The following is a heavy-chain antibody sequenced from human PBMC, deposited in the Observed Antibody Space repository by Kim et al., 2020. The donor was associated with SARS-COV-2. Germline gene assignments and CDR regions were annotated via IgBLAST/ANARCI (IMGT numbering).Heavy chain of an antibody. V-gene: IGHV4-34*01. CDR1: GGSFSGYY. CDR2: INHSGST. Sequence: SETLSLTCAVYGGSFSGYYWSWIRQPPGKGLEWIGEINHSGSTNYNPSLKSRVTISVDTSKNQFSLKLSSVTAADTAVYYCARGSRNYYGSGSYYRNWFDPWGQGTLVTVSS. D-gene: IGHD3-10*01. CDR3: ARGSRNYYGSGSYYRNWFDP. J-gene: IGHJ5*02.